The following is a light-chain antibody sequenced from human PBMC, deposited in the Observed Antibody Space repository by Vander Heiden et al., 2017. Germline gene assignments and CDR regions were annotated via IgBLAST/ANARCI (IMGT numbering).Light chain of an antibody. V-gene: IGLV1-44*01. CDR2: SNT. CDR3: AAWDDSLNGWV. Sequence: QSGLTQPPSASGTPGQRVTISCSGSSSNLGGNTVNWYQQFPGTAPKLLIYSNTQRPSGVPDRFSGSKSGTSASLAISGLQSEDEADFYCAAWDDSLNGWVFGGGTKLTVL. CDR1: SSNLGGNT. J-gene: IGLJ3*02.